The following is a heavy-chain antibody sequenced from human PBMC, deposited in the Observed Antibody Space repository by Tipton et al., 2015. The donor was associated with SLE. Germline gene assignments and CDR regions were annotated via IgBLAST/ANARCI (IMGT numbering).Heavy chain of an antibody. CDR1: GDSISRSNYY. J-gene: IGHJ6*02. V-gene: IGHV4-39*07. CDR3: AGYCTSTSCYEARGGMDV. Sequence: TLSLTCTVSGDSISRSNYYWGWIRQTPGKGLEWIGNIYYSGSIYYNPSLKSRVTISRDTSKNQFSLKLSSVTAADTAVYYCAGYCTSTSCYEARGGMDVWGQGTTVTVSS. D-gene: IGHD2-2*01. CDR2: IYYSGSI.